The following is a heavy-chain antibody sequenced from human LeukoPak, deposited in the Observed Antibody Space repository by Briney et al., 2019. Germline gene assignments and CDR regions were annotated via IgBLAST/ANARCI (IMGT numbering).Heavy chain of an antibody. CDR1: GFTFSSYW. CDR2: IKKDGSEK. D-gene: IGHD6-13*01. V-gene: IGHV3-7*01. Sequence: GGSLRLSCAASGFTFSSYWMSWVRQAPGKGLEWVANIKKDGSEKYYVDSVKGRFTISRDNAKNSLYLQMNSLRAEDTAVYYCARDKIPSAGTPRGFDPWGQGTLVTVSS. J-gene: IGHJ5*02. CDR3: ARDKIPSAGTPRGFDP.